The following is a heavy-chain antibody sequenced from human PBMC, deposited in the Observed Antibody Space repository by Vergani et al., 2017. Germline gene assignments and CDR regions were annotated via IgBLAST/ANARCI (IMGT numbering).Heavy chain of an antibody. CDR2: ICHTEDT. CDR1: GDSISSNNC. J-gene: IGHJ4*02. D-gene: IGHD2-2*02. Sequence: QVQLQESGPGLVKPPGTLSLTCAVSGDSISSNNCWTWVRQPPGKGLEWIGEICHTEDTKYSPSLKSRVTVSVDESRNLFSLRLNSVTSAGTAGYYCATSGYRRWGYYFDYWGQGILVTVSS. V-gene: IGHV4-4*03. CDR3: ATSGYRRWGYYFDY.